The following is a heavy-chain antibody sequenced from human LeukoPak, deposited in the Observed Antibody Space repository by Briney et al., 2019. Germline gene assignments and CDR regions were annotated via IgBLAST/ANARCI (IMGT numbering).Heavy chain of an antibody. CDR1: GFTFDDYG. D-gene: IGHD6-19*01. V-gene: IGHV3-20*04. Sequence: GGSLRLSCAASGFTFDDYGMSWVRQAPGKGLEWVSGINWNGGSTGYADSVKGRFTISRDNAKNSLYLQMNSLRAEDTAVYYCARDLEQEQWLQGYDYWGQGTLVTVSS. CDR2: INWNGGST. CDR3: ARDLEQEQWLQGYDY. J-gene: IGHJ4*02.